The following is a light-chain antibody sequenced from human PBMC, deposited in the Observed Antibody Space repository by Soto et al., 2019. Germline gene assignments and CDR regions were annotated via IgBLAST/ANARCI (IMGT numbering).Light chain of an antibody. V-gene: IGKV3-20*01. CDR2: DAS. CDR1: QSISSY. J-gene: IGKJ1*01. CDR3: QQYASSRT. Sequence: EIVLTQSPATLSLSPGERATLSCRASQSISSYLAWYQQRPGQAPRLLIYDASNRATGIPDRFSASGSGTDFTLTISRLEPEDFAVFYCQQYASSRTFGQGTKVDIK.